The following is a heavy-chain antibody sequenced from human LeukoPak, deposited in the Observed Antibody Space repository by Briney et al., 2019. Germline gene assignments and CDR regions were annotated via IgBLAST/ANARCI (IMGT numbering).Heavy chain of an antibody. J-gene: IGHJ4*02. V-gene: IGHV7-4-1*02. CDR1: GYTFTSYA. CDR3: ARRDLTMIVVVIRRRTAPFDY. CDR2: INTNTGNP. D-gene: IGHD3-22*01. Sequence: GASVKVSCKASGYTFTSYAMNWVRQAPGQGLEWMGWINTNTGNPTYAQGFTGRFVFSLDTSVSTAYLQISSLKAEDTAVYYCARRDLTMIVVVIRRRTAPFDYWGQGTLVTVSS.